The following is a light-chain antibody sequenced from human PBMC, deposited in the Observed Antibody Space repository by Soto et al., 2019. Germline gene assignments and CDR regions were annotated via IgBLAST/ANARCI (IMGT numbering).Light chain of an antibody. V-gene: IGKV2-30*01. CDR1: QSLVSSNGNTF. CDR3: MQATHWPST. Sequence: DVVMTQSPLSLPVTLGQPASISCRSSQSLVSSNGNTFLIWFQQRPGQSPRRLIYKVSNRDSAVPDRFTGTRSGTDFTLEISRVEAEDVRVYYCMQATHWPSTFGQGTKVEIK. J-gene: IGKJ1*01. CDR2: KVS.